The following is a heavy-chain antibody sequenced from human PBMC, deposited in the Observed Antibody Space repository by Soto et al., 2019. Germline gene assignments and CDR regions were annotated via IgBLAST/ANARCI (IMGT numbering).Heavy chain of an antibody. J-gene: IGHJ4*02. CDR2: IRFDGSNI. CDR3: ARDGVGVTTFWGFLDY. Sequence: VQMVESGGGVVQPGGSLRLSCAVSESIFRGYGMHWVRQAPGKGLEWVAIIRFDGSNIHYADYVMGRFTISRDNSKNMLYLEMNNLRVEDTAVYYCARDGVGVTTFWGFLDYWGQGTLVTVS. V-gene: IGHV3-33*01. CDR1: ESIFRGYG. D-gene: IGHD3-10*02.